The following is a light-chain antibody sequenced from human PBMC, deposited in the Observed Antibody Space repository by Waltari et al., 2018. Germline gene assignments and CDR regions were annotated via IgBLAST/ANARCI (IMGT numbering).Light chain of an antibody. CDR3: QKYGRLPAT. J-gene: IGKJ1*01. Sequence: EIVLTPSPGTLSLSPGERPPFPCRASQSVSRTLAWYQQKPGQAPRLLIYDASTRATGIADRFSGSGSGTDFSLTISRLEPEDFAVYYCQKYGRLPATFGQGTKVEIK. CDR2: DAS. CDR1: QSVSRT. V-gene: IGKV3-20*01.